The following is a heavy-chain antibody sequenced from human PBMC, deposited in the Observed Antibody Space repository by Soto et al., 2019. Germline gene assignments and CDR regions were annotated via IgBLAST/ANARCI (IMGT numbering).Heavy chain of an antibody. J-gene: IGHJ4*02. Sequence: QEQLVQSGAEVKKPGSSVKVSCKASGGLFSSYPISWVRQVPGKGLEWMGGIIPVFQTAYYTQRFQGRVTITADESTNTAYMELSSLRSEDTAIYYGARGGSGYTWFNEFWGQGTLVTVSS. D-gene: IGHD3-22*01. CDR2: IIPVFQTA. V-gene: IGHV1-69*01. CDR3: ARGGSGYTWFNEF. CDR1: GGLFSSYP.